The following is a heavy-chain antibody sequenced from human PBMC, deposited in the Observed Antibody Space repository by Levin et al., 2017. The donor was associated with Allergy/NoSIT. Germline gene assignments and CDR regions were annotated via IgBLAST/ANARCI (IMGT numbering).Heavy chain of an antibody. CDR3: VRRLPDLEFDY. CDR1: GYTFGSYD. Sequence: GESLKISCEASGYTFGSYDINWVRQATGQGLEWLGWMNPKSGNTGYAQKFQGRVTMTRSTSINTAFMELSSLRSEDTAVYYCVRRLPDLEFDYWGQGTLVTVSS. CDR2: MNPKSGNT. J-gene: IGHJ4*02. V-gene: IGHV1-8*01. D-gene: IGHD3-16*01.